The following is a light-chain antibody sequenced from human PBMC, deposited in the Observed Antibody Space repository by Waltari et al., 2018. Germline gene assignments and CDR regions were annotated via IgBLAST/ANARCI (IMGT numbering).Light chain of an antibody. V-gene: IGLV4-69*01. Sequence: RPVEGPRFLMKVNSDGRHTKGDEIPDRFSGCSSGAERYLTISSLQSEDEADYYCQTGGHGTWVFGGGTKLTVL. J-gene: IGLJ3*02. CDR2: VNSDGRH. CDR3: QTGGHGTWV.